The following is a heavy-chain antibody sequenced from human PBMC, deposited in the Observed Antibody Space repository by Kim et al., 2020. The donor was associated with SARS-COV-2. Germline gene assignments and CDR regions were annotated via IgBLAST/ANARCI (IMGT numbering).Heavy chain of an antibody. V-gene: IGHV3-11*06. D-gene: IGHD3-22*01. CDR3: VRGRNYYESSGCCPDM. J-gene: IGHJ3*02. Sequence: DAVKGRFTISRDNAKNTVFLQMNSLRDGDTAVYFCVRGRNYYESSGCCPDMWGQGTKVTVSS.